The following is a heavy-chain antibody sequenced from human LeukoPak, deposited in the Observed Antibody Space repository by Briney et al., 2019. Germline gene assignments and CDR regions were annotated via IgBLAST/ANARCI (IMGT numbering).Heavy chain of an antibody. D-gene: IGHD4-23*01. J-gene: IGHJ6*02. CDR3: ARGAVVTPYSYYYYYGMDV. CDR1: GGSISSYY. CDR2: IYYSGST. Sequence: SETLSLTCTVSGGSISSYYWSWIRQPPGKGLEWIGYIYYSGSTKYNPSLKSRVTISVDTSKNQFSLKLSSVTAADTAVYYCARGAVVTPYSYYYYYGMDVWGQGTTVTVSS. V-gene: IGHV4-59*01.